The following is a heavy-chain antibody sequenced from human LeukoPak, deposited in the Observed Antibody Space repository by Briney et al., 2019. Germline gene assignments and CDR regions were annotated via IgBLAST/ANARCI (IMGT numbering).Heavy chain of an antibody. CDR1: AFSDKSNY. CDR3: ASRHCSGENCYAGPLNF. D-gene: IGHD2-8*02. CDR2: SYSGGST. Sequence: GGSMRLSCVASAFSDKSNYMSWVRQAPGKGLEWVSVSYSGGSTYYEDSVKGRFTVSSDVSKNTLYLQMNNLRGEDTAVYYCASRHCSGENCYAGPLNFWGQGIQVTVSS. V-gene: IGHV3-53*01. J-gene: IGHJ4*02.